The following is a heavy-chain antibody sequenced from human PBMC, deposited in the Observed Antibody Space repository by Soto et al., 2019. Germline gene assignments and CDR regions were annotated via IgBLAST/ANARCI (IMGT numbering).Heavy chain of an antibody. J-gene: IGHJ4*02. V-gene: IGHV3-23*01. CDR1: GLTCINYA. Sequence: GGSLRLSCTASGLTCINYAMNWVRQAPGKGLEWVATISATGGSTYYADSVKGRFTVSRDNSKNTLYLQMNGLRVEDTAVYYCAKDRLAGNSDYWGQGTQVTVSS. CDR2: ISATGGST. CDR3: AKDRLAGNSDY.